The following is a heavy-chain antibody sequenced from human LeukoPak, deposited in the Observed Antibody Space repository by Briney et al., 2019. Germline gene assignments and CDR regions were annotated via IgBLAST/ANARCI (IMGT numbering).Heavy chain of an antibody. CDR3: ARVPYGSGSYKYYGMDV. Sequence: SETLSLTCAVSGGSVSGHYWDWIRQPPGKGLEWIGYIHYSGSTYYNPSLKSRVTISVDTSKNQFSLKLSSVTAADTAVYYCARVPYGSGSYKYYGMDVWGQGTTVTVSS. V-gene: IGHV4-59*08. D-gene: IGHD3-10*01. CDR1: GGSVSGHY. J-gene: IGHJ6*02. CDR2: IHYSGST.